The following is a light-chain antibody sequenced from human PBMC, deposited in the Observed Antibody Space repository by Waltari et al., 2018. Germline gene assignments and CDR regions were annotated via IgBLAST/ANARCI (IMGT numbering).Light chain of an antibody. CDR1: QSVLYSSNSKNY. Sequence: DIVMTQSPDSLAVSLGESATIHCKSSQSVLYSSNSKNYLAWYQQKPGQPPKLLIYWASTRDSGVPDRFSGSGSGTDFTLTITSLQAEDVAVYYCQQYYSTPRAFGQGTKVEIK. CDR3: QQYYSTPRA. V-gene: IGKV4-1*01. CDR2: WAS. J-gene: IGKJ1*01.